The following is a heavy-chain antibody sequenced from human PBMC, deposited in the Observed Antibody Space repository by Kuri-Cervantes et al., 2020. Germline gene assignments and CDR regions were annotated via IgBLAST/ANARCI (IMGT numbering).Heavy chain of an antibody. CDR2: IHYSGAT. Sequence: SETLSLTCAVYGMSFSGYYWNWIRQSPGRGLEWIGEIHYSGATIYNPSLKSRVTISVDTSKNQFSLKLSSVTAADTAVYYCARAGEIVVVIKGGFDIWGQGTMVTVSS. D-gene: IGHD3-22*01. CDR3: ARAGEIVVVIKGGFDI. CDR1: GMSFSGYY. V-gene: IGHV4-34*01. J-gene: IGHJ3*02.